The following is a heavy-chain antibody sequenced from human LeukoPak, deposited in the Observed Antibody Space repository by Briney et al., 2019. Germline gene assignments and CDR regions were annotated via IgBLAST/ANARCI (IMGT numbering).Heavy chain of an antibody. CDR1: GFTFSSYG. D-gene: IGHD2-15*01. J-gene: IGHJ4*02. V-gene: IGHV3-30*02. CDR3: AKDPTYCSGGSCYSSVFY. Sequence: TGGSLRLSGAASGFTFSSYGMHWVRQAPGKGLEWVAFIRYDGSNKYYADSVKGRFTISRDNSKNTLYLQMNSLRAEDTAVYYCAKDPTYCSGGSCYSSVFYWGQGTLVTVSS. CDR2: IRYDGSNK.